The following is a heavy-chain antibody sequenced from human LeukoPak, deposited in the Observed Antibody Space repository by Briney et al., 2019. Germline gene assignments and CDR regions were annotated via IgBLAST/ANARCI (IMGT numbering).Heavy chain of an antibody. Sequence: ASVKVSCKASGETFRNYALSWVRQAPGQGLEWMGWISAYNGNTNYAQKLQGRVTMTTDTSTSTAYMELRSLRSDDTAVYYCARDRVQWLVLALDFDYWGQGTLVTVSS. CDR3: ARDRVQWLVLALDFDY. V-gene: IGHV1-18*01. J-gene: IGHJ4*02. CDR1: GETFRNYA. D-gene: IGHD6-19*01. CDR2: ISAYNGNT.